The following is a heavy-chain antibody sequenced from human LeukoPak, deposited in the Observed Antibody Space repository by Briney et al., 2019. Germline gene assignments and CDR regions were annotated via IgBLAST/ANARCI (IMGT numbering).Heavy chain of an antibody. J-gene: IGHJ4*02. CDR2: INHSGST. D-gene: IGHD6-6*01. CDR1: GGSFSGYY. V-gene: IGHV4-34*01. Sequence: SETLSLTCAVYGGSFSGYYWSWIRQPPGKGLEWIGEINHSGSTNYNPSLKSRVTISVDTSKNQFSLKLSSVTAADTVVYYCAKAPRYNLAARSFDQWGQGTLVTVSS. CDR3: AKAPRYNLAARSFDQ.